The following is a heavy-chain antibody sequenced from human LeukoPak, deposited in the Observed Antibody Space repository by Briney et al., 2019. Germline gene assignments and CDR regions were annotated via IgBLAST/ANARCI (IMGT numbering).Heavy chain of an antibody. CDR1: GFTFGDYA. CDR2: IRSKAYGGTT. D-gene: IGHD2-2*01. Sequence: GGSLRLSCTASGFTFGDYAMSWVRQAPGKGLEWVGFIRSKAYGGTTEYAASVKGRFTISRDDSKSIAYLQMNSLKTEDTAVYYCARGVVPAAMRYWYFDLWGRGTLVTVSS. CDR3: ARGVVPAAMRYWYFDL. J-gene: IGHJ2*01. V-gene: IGHV3-49*04.